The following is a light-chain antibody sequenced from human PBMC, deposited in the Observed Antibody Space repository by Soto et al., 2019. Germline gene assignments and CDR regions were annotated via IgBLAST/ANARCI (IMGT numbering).Light chain of an antibody. CDR1: QSVSSN. V-gene: IGKV3-15*01. J-gene: IGKJ1*01. CDR3: QQYNNWPPWT. CDR2: GAS. Sequence: EMVITQSPATLSVSPGERATLSCRASQSVSSNLAWYQQKPGQAPRLLIYGASTRATGIPARFSGSGSGTEFTLTISSLXSEDFAVYYCQQYNNWPPWTFGQGTKVDIK.